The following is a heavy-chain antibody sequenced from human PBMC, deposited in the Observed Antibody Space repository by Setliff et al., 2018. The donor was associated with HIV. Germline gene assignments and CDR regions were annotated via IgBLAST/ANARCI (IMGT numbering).Heavy chain of an antibody. J-gene: IGHJ6*03. CDR3: ARHYNFWSGYSRYYNMDV. CDR2: IYYSGST. V-gene: IGHV4-31*03. Sequence: SETLSLTCIVSGGSISSGGYYWSWIRQHPGKCLEWIGYIYYSGSTYYNPSLKSRVTISVDTSKNQFSLKVTSVTAADTAVYYCARHYNFWSGYSRYYNMDVWGKGTTVTVSS. D-gene: IGHD3-3*01. CDR1: GGSISSGGYY.